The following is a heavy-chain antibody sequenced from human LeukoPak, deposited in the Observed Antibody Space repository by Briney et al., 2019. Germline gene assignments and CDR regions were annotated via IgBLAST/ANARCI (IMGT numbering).Heavy chain of an antibody. Sequence: GRSLRLSCAASGFTFSSYGMHRVRQAPGKGLEWVAVISYDGSNKYYADSVKGRFTISRDNSKNTLYLQMNSLRAEDTAVYYCAKDQAITMVRGDGYYYGMDVWGKGTTVTVSS. D-gene: IGHD3-10*01. V-gene: IGHV3-30*18. CDR2: ISYDGSNK. CDR1: GFTFSSYG. CDR3: AKDQAITMVRGDGYYYGMDV. J-gene: IGHJ6*04.